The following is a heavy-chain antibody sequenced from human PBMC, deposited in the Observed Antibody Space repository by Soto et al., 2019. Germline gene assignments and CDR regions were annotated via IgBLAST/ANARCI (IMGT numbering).Heavy chain of an antibody. Sequence: QVQLVESGGGVVQPGRPLRLSCAASGFTFSSYGMHWVRQAPGKGLEWVAVIWYDGSNKYYADSVKGRFTISRDNSKNTLYLQMNSLRAEDTAVYYCARERSYYGSGSYYPTYWGQGTLVTVSS. D-gene: IGHD3-10*01. CDR2: IWYDGSNK. CDR3: ARERSYYGSGSYYPTY. CDR1: GFTFSSYG. J-gene: IGHJ4*02. V-gene: IGHV3-33*01.